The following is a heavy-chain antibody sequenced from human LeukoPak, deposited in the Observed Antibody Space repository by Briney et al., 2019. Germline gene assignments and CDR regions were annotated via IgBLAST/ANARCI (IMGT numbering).Heavy chain of an antibody. CDR1: GGTFSSYA. J-gene: IGHJ5*02. CDR3: ASGIVVPAGESGSEFDP. Sequence: SVKVSCKASGGTFSSYAISWVRQAPGQGLEWMGRIIPILGIANYAQKFQGRVTITAEKSTSTAYMELSSLRSEDTAVYSCASGIVVPAGESGSEFDPWGQGTLVTVSS. V-gene: IGHV1-69*04. CDR2: IIPILGIA. D-gene: IGHD2-2*01.